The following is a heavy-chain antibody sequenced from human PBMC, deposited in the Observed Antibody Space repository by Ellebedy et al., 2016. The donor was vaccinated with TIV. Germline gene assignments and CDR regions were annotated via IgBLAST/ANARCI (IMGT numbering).Heavy chain of an antibody. D-gene: IGHD3-16*01. Sequence: GESLKISCVGSGFSFSTYATAWVRQTPGKGLEWVPAISRGGNTKYYTDSVKGRFITSRDNSKNPMYLEMNSLRADDTATYYCAKDQVGGDGRWVFDLWGQGTMVTVSS. CDR2: ISRGGNTK. V-gene: IGHV3-23*01. CDR3: AKDQVGGDGRWVFDL. CDR1: GFSFSTYA. J-gene: IGHJ3*01.